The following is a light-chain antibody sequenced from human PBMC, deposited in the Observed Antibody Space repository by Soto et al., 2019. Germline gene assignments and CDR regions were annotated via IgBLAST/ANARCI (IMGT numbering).Light chain of an antibody. CDR3: HQYDSSFT. CDR2: GAS. J-gene: IGKJ4*01. Sequence: IVLTQSPATLSLSPGESATLSCTASQHVTTTYIAWYQQKFGQAPRLLIYGASTRATGTPDRFTGGGFGTDLTRPVNRVELEDFAVYYCHQYDSSFTFRGGNKLEMK. CDR1: QHVTTTY. V-gene: IGKV3-20*01.